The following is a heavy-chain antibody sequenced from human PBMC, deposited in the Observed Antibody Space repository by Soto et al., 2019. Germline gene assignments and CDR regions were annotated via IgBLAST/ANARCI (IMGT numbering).Heavy chain of an antibody. CDR2: IYSGGST. V-gene: IGHV3-66*01. CDR1: GFTFNSYS. Sequence: PGGSLRLSCAVSGFTFNSYSMNWVRQAPGKGLEWVSVIYSGGSTYYADSVKGRFTISRDNSKNTLYLQMNSLRAEDTAVYYCARDSSFYYYYGMDVWGQGTTVTVSS. J-gene: IGHJ6*02. CDR3: ARDSSFYYYYGMDV.